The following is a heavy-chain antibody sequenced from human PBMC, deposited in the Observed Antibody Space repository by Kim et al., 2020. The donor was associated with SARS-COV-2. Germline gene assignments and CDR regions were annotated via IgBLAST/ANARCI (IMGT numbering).Heavy chain of an antibody. J-gene: IGHJ4*02. D-gene: IGHD3-10*01. CDR3: AKDAGEGRVYFDD. CDR2: INGRGNTT. Sequence: GGSLRRSCAASGFTFNSFVMGWVRQAPGKGLEWVAVINGRGNTTYYADSVQGRFTISRDNSKSTLYLQMDSLSAEDTALYYCAKDAGEGRVYFDDWGQGTLVSVSS. CDR1: GFTFNSFV. V-gene: IGHV3-23*01.